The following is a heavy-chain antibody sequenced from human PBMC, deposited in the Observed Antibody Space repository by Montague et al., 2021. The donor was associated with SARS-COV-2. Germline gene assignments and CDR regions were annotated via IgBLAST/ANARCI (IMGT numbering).Heavy chain of an antibody. CDR2: ISSTSTSI. CDR1: GFTFNSYS. Sequence: SLRLSCAASGFTFNSYSMNWVRQAPGKGLEWVSSISSTSTSIYYADSVKGRFTISRDNAKNPLYLQMNSLRAEDTAVYYCYSGYDFGYWGQGTLVTVSS. V-gene: IGHV3-21*01. CDR3: YSGYDFGY. D-gene: IGHD5-12*01. J-gene: IGHJ4*02.